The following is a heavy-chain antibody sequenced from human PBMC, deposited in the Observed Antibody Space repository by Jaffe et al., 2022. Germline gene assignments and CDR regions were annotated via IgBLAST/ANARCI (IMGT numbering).Heavy chain of an antibody. CDR2: INHSGST. CDR1: GGSFSGYY. D-gene: IGHD3-16*02. CDR3: ARVSVHYDYIWGSYRSYTYFDY. Sequence: QVQLQQWGAGLLKPSETLSLTCAVYGGSFSGYYWSWIRQPPGKGLEWIGEINHSGSTNYNPSLKSRVTISVDTSKNQFSLKLSSVTAADTAVYYCARVSVHYDYIWGSYRSYTYFDYWGQGTLVTVSS. V-gene: IGHV4-34*01. J-gene: IGHJ4*02.